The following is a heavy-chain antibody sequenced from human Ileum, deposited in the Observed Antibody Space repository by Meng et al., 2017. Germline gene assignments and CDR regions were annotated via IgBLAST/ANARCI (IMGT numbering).Heavy chain of an antibody. CDR1: GASVNSFF. CDR3: ARGPYYYDNDGYYYGLDH. D-gene: IGHD3-22*01. J-gene: IGHJ4*02. CDR2: IAYNGAT. Sequence: GSLRLSCSISGASVNSFFWTWIRQPPGGGLEGIGYIAYNGATNYNPSLESRVTISVDRSKNQLSLKLTSVSDADTAVYYCARGPYYYDNDGYYYGLDHWGQGKLVTVSS. V-gene: IGHV4-59*02.